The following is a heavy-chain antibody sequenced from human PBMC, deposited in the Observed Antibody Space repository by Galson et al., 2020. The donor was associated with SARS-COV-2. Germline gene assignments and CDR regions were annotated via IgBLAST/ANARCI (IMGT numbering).Heavy chain of an antibody. CDR2: INSDGSST. D-gene: IGHD5-12*01. Sequence: GESLKISCAASGFTFSSYWMHWVRQAPGKGLVWVSRINSDGSSTSYADSVKGRFTISRDNAKNTLYLQMNSLRAEDTAVYYCARGRGYSGYDCLDVWGKGTTVTVSS. V-gene: IGHV3-74*01. CDR1: GFTFSSYW. J-gene: IGHJ6*04. CDR3: ARGRGYSGYDCLDV.